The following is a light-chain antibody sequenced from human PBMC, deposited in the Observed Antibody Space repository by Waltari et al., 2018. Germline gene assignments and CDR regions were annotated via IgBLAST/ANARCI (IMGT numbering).Light chain of an antibody. Sequence: NFMLTQPHSVSESPGKTVTISCSRSSGSIASNYVQSSQQRPGSAPTTVIYEYDQRPSGVPDRFSGSIDSSSTSASLTIAGLKTEDEADYYCQSYDNSDHVVFGGGTKLTVL. CDR3: QSYDNSDHVV. J-gene: IGLJ2*01. CDR2: EYD. V-gene: IGLV6-57*03. CDR1: SGSIASNY.